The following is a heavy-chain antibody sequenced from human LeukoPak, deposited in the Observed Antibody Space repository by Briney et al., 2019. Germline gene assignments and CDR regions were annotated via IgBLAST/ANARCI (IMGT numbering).Heavy chain of an antibody. CDR3: ARDTYDSSGYYFDY. CDR1: GFTFSSYA. Sequence: GGSLRLSCAASGFTFSSYAMSWVRQAPGKGLEWVSAISGSGGSTYYADSVKGRFTISRDNSKNTLYLQMNSLRAEDTAVYYCARDTYDSSGYYFDYWGQGTLVTVSS. J-gene: IGHJ4*02. CDR2: ISGSGGST. D-gene: IGHD3-22*01. V-gene: IGHV3-23*01.